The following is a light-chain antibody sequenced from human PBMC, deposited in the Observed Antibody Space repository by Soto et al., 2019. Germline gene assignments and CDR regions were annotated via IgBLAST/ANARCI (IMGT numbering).Light chain of an antibody. Sequence: QSALTQPASVSVSPGHSITISCTGTSSYVGSYNLVSWYQQHPGKAPKLMIYEDIERPSGVSNRFSGSKSGNTASLTISGLQTEDEADYYCCSYAGGTSVVFGGGTKLTVL. CDR1: SSYVGSYNL. CDR2: EDI. CDR3: CSYAGGTSVV. V-gene: IGLV2-23*01. J-gene: IGLJ2*01.